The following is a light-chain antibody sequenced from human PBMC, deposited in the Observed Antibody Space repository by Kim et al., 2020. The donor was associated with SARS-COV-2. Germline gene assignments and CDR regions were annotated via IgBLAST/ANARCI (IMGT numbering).Light chain of an antibody. J-gene: IGKJ2*01. V-gene: IGKV1-5*03. CDR3: QQYKSLMYT. CDR1: QNIDTW. CDR2: RAS. Sequence: DIQMTQSPSTLSASVGDRVTITCRASQNIDTWLAWYQQKPGKAPKVLIYRASSLQSGVPSRFSGSGSWTEFALTITSLQPDDFATYYCQQYKSLMYTFGQGTKLEI.